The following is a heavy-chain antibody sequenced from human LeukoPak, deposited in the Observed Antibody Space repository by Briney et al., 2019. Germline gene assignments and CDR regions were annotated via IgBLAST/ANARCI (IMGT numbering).Heavy chain of an antibody. J-gene: IGHJ4*02. V-gene: IGHV4-39*01. Sequence: SETLSLTCTVSGGSISSSSYFWGWLRQPPGKGLECIGSIYYSGGTSYNPSLRSRVTISVDTSKNQFSVKLSSVTAADTAIYYCARYYYCSGKQPYWGQGTLVTVSS. CDR3: ARYYYCSGKQPY. CDR1: GGSISSSSYF. D-gene: IGHD3-10*01. CDR2: IYYSGGT.